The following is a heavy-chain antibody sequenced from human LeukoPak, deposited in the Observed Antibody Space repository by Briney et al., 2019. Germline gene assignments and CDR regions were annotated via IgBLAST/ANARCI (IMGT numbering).Heavy chain of an antibody. J-gene: IGHJ4*02. CDR2: IYYSGNT. D-gene: IGHD6-13*01. V-gene: IGHV4-59*01. CDR3: ARAGSWKLNFDY. Sequence: SGTLSLTCTVSGGSISSYYWSWIRQPPGKGLEWIGYIYYSGNTNYNPSLKTRVTISVDTSKNQFSLKLSSVTAADTAVYYCARAGSWKLNFDYWGQGTLVTVSS. CDR1: GGSISSYY.